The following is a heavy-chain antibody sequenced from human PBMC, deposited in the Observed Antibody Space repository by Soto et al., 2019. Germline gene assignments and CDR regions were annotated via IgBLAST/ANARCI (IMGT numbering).Heavy chain of an antibody. CDR1: GYTFTSYA. J-gene: IGHJ4*02. CDR2: INAGNGNT. Sequence: QVQLVQSGAEEKKPGASVKVSCKASGYTFTSYAMHWVRQAPGQRLEWMGWINAGNGNTKYSQKFQGRVTITRETSASTAYRELSSLRSEDTAVYYCARSSGYYLIDDYWGQGTLVTVSS. D-gene: IGHD3-22*01. V-gene: IGHV1-3*05. CDR3: ARSSGYYLIDDY.